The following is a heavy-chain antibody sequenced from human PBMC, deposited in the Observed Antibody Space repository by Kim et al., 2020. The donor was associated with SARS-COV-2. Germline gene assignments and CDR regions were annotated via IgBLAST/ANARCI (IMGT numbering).Heavy chain of an antibody. J-gene: IGHJ3*02. CDR3: VREPYCSGSTCYGFDM. Sequence: ADSGKGRFTGSRDNAKNSQFLQMNSLKDEDTALYYCVREPYCSGSTCYGFDMWGQGTMVTVSS. D-gene: IGHD2-15*01. V-gene: IGHV3-48*02.